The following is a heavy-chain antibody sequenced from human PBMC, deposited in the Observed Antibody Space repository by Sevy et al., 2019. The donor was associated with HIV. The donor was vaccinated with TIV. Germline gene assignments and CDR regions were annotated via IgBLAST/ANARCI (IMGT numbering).Heavy chain of an antibody. CDR1: GYTFTSYA. J-gene: IGHJ6*02. D-gene: IGHD3-3*01. Sequence: ASVKVSCKASGYTFTSYAMNWVRQAPGQGLEWMGWINTNTGNPTYAQGFTGRFVFSLDTSVSTAYLQINSLKAEDTAVYYCARRAMGYYDFWSGYDPRHGMDVWGQGTTVTVSS. V-gene: IGHV7-4-1*02. CDR3: ARRAMGYYDFWSGYDPRHGMDV. CDR2: INTNTGNP.